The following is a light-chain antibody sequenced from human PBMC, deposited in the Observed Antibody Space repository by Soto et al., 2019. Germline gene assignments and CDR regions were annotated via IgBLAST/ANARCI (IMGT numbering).Light chain of an antibody. CDR2: GAS. J-gene: IGKJ1*01. V-gene: IGKV3-20*01. CDR1: QSVSSSF. Sequence: EIVLTQSPGTLSLSPGESATLSCRASQSVSSSFLAWYQQKPGQAPSLLIYGASSRATGIPDRFSGSGSGTGFTLTSSGLEPEDFAVYYSQQYGSSPRTFGQGTKVEIK. CDR3: QQYGSSPRT.